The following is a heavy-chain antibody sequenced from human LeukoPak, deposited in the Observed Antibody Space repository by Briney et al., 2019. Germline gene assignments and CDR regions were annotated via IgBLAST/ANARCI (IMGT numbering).Heavy chain of an antibody. D-gene: IGHD4-17*01. V-gene: IGHV1-2*02. Sequence: VASVKVSCKASGYTFTGYYMHWVRQAPGQGLEWMGWINPNSGGTNYAQKFQGRVTMTRDTSISTAYMELSRLRSDDTAVYYCARVYGDYDPPNDYWGQGTLVTVSS. CDR2: INPNSGGT. CDR3: ARVYGDYDPPNDY. CDR1: GYTFTGYY. J-gene: IGHJ4*02.